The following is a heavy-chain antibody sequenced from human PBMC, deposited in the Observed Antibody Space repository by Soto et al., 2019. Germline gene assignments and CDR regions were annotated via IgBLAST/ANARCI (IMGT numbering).Heavy chain of an antibody. CDR2: IYPSDSDT. D-gene: IGHD1-7*01. Sequence: EVQLVQSGPELKKSGESLKISCKGSGYSFTSNWIGWVRQMPGKGLEWMGIIYPSDSDTRYSPSFQGQVTISADKSISTAYLQWSSLKASDTAMYYCARPPSGTTSFFESWGQGTLVTVSS. V-gene: IGHV5-51*03. CDR3: ARPPSGTTSFFES. J-gene: IGHJ4*02. CDR1: GYSFTSNW.